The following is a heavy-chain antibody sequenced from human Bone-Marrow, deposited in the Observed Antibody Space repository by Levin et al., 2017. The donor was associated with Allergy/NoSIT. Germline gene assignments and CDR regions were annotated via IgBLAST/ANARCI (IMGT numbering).Heavy chain of an antibody. CDR3: ARPYCTSNSCYLHAFDI. V-gene: IGHV4-39*01. CDR1: GGAFSSGTYY. CDR2: IYHSGST. Sequence: GSLRLSCTVSGGAFSSGTYYWGWLRQPPGTGLVWIGSIYHSGSTHYNPSLKSRVTIYVDTSKNQFSLKLSSVTAADTAVYYCARPYCTSNSCYLHAFDIWGQGTMVTVSS. J-gene: IGHJ3*02. D-gene: IGHD2-2*01.